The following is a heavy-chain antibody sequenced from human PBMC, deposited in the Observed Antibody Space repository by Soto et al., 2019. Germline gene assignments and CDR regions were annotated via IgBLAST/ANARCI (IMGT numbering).Heavy chain of an antibody. Sequence: GGSLRLSCAASGFTFSDYSMHWVRQAPGKGLEWLAVISYYGSNKYYADSVKGRFTISRDNSKNTLYLQMNSLRAEDTALYYCAKGPYSDPDYWGQGTLVAVSS. CDR2: ISYYGSNK. CDR3: AKGPYSDPDY. CDR1: GFTFSDYS. V-gene: IGHV3-30-3*01. D-gene: IGHD4-17*01. J-gene: IGHJ4*02.